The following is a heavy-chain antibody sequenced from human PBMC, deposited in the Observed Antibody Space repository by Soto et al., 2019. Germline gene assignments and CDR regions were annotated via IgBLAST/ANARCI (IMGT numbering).Heavy chain of an antibody. D-gene: IGHD6-19*01. CDR1: GGSISSGGYY. Sequence: PSETLSLTCTVSGGSISSGGYYWSWIRRHPGKGLEWIGYIYYSGSTYYNPSLKSRVTISVDTSKNQFSLKLSSVTAADTAVYYCARAQIRIAVAFDYWGQGTLVTVSS. CDR2: IYYSGST. J-gene: IGHJ4*02. CDR3: ARAQIRIAVAFDY. V-gene: IGHV4-31*03.